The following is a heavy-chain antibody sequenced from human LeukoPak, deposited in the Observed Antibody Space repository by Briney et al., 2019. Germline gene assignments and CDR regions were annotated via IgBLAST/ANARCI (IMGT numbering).Heavy chain of an antibody. CDR3: ARVGDTSGYYYHFDY. D-gene: IGHD3-22*01. CDR1: GGSISSYY. CDR2: IHYSGTT. Sequence: SETLSLTCTVSGGSISSYYWGWIRQPPGRGLEWIGYIHYSGTTDYNPSLKSRVTISVDTSKNQFSLKMSSVTAADTAVFYCARVGDTSGYYYHFDYWGQGTLVTVSS. V-gene: IGHV4-59*01. J-gene: IGHJ4*02.